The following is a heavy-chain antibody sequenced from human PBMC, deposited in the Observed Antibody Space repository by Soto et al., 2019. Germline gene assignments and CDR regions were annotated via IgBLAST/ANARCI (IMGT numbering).Heavy chain of an antibody. J-gene: IGHJ6*04. CDR3: ARVVPTDYAGMDV. V-gene: IGHV3-9*01. CDR1: GFTFDDYA. CDR2: ISWNSGSI. Sequence: PGGSLRLSCAASGFTFDDYAMHWVRQAPGKGLEWVSGISWNSGSIGYADSVKGRFTISRDNAKNSLYLQMNSLRAEDTALYYCARVVPTDYAGMDVWGKGTTVTVSS. D-gene: IGHD2-2*01.